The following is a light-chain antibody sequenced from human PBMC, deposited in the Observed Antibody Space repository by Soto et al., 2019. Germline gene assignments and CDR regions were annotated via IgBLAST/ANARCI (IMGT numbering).Light chain of an antibody. V-gene: IGKV3-15*01. J-gene: IGKJ2*01. CDR3: QSYNDWPFA. CDR2: GVS. CDR1: ESLFGF. Sequence: DIVLTQSPATLSVSPGDTVTLSCRASESLFGFLAWYQQKPGQVPRLLMYGVSTRATGIPARFSGGGSATDFTLTISSLQSEDSAFYFCQSYNDWPFASGLGTRLEI.